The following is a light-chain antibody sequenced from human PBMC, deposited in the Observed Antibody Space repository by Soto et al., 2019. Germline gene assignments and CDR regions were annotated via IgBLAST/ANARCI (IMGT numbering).Light chain of an antibody. J-gene: IGLJ1*01. CDR3: SSYTSSSTHNYV. CDR2: EVS. Sequence: PASVSASPGQSITISCTGTSSDVGGYNYVSWYQQHPGKAPKLMIYEVSNRPSGVSNRFSGSKSGNTASLTISGLQAEDEADYYCSSYTSSSTHNYVFGTGTKVTVL. CDR1: SSDVGGYNY. V-gene: IGLV2-14*01.